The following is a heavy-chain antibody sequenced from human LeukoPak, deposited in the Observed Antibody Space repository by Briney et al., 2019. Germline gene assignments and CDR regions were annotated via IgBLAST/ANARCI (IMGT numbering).Heavy chain of an antibody. CDR3: ARDRIVDYGDYGSFDY. V-gene: IGHV1-2*04. CDR2: INPNSGGT. D-gene: IGHD4-17*01. J-gene: IGHJ4*02. Sequence: ASVKVSCKASGYTFTSYDINWVRQATGQGLEWMGWINPNSGGTNYAQKFQGWVTMTRGTSISTAYMELSRLRSDDTAVYYCARDRIVDYGDYGSFDYWGQGTLVTVSS. CDR1: GYTFTSYD.